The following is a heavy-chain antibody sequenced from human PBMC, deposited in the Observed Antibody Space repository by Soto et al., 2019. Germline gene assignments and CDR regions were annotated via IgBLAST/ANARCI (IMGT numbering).Heavy chain of an antibody. CDR2: IKQDGSEK. V-gene: IGHV3-7*03. Sequence: EVQLVESGGGLVQPGGSLRLSCAASGFTFSSYWMSWVRQAPGKGLEWVANIKQDGSEKNYVDSVKGRFIISRDNAKESLYLQMNSVRAEDTALYYCARARGPNYWGQGTLVTVSS. J-gene: IGHJ4*02. CDR1: GFTFSSYW. CDR3: ARARGPNY.